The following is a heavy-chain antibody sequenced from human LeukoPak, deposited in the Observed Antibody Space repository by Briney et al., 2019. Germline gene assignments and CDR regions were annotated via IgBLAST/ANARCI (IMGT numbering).Heavy chain of an antibody. V-gene: IGHV1-46*01. CDR1: GYTFTSYY. CDR3: ARVAGHSGSYGGFDY. CDR2: INPSGGST. J-gene: IGHJ4*02. D-gene: IGHD1-26*01. Sequence: ASVKVSCKASGYTFTSYYMHWVRQAPGQGLEWMGIINPSGGSTSYAQKFQGRVTMTRDTSTSTVYMELSGLRSEDTAVYYCARVAGHSGSYGGFDYWGQGTLVTVSS.